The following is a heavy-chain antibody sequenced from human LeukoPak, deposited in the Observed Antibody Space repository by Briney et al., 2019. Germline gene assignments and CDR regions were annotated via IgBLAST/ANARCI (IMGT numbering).Heavy chain of an antibody. CDR3: ARAKVFDAEYFQH. V-gene: IGHV3-21*01. J-gene: IGHJ1*01. CDR2: ISSSSSYI. Sequence: PGGSLRLSCAASGFPFSSYSTNWVRQAPGKGLEWVSSISSSSSYIYYADSVKGRFTISRDNAKNSLYLQMNSLRAGDTAVYYCARAKVFDAEYFQHWGQGTLVTVSS. D-gene: IGHD3-10*02. CDR1: GFPFSSYS.